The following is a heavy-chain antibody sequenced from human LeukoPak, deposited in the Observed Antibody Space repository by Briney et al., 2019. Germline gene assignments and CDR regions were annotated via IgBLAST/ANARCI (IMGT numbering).Heavy chain of an antibody. V-gene: IGHV3-66*01. J-gene: IGHJ4*02. Sequence: PGGSLRLSCAASGFSVSNNYMSCVRQAPGKGLEWVSVIYNGGYTYYADSVKGRFTISRDNSKNTLYLQMNRLRAEDTAVYYCARDNQLVRGVIDYWGQGTLVTVSS. CDR2: IYNGGYT. CDR1: GFSVSNNY. D-gene: IGHD3-10*01. CDR3: ARDNQLVRGVIDY.